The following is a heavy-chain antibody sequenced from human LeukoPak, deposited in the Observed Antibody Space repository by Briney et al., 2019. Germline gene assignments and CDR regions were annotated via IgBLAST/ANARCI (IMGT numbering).Heavy chain of an antibody. CDR2: IYSGGST. J-gene: IGHJ2*01. D-gene: IGHD6-19*01. Sequence: PGGSLRLSCAASGFTVSSNYMSWVRQAPGKGLEWVSVIYSGGSTYYADSVKGRFTISRGNSKNTLYLQMNSLRAEDTAVYYCARVTSGIAVAGTWYFDLWGRGTLVTVSS. V-gene: IGHV3-53*01. CDR3: ARVTSGIAVAGTWYFDL. CDR1: GFTVSSNY.